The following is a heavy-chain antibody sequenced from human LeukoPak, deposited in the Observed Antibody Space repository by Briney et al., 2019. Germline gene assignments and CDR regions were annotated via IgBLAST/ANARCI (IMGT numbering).Heavy chain of an antibody. V-gene: IGHV4-30-4*01. CDR1: GGSISSGDYY. Sequence: NPSQTLSLTCTVSGGSISSGDYYWSWIRQPPGKGLEWIGYIYYSGSTYYNPSLKSRVTISVDTSKNQFSLKLSSVTAADTAVYYCARGRGGQYYHGSGPPDYWGQGTLVTVSS. CDR3: ARGRGGQYYHGSGPPDY. J-gene: IGHJ4*02. CDR2: IYYSGST. D-gene: IGHD3-10*01.